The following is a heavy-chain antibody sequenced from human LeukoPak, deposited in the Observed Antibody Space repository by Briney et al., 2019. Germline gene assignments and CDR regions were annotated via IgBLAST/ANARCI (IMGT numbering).Heavy chain of an antibody. CDR2: IYYSGST. J-gene: IGHJ5*02. CDR3: AKASLPGRGGYDWFDP. Sequence: PSETLSLTCTVSGGSISSYYWSWIRQPPGKGLEWIGYIYYSGSTNYNPSLKSRVTISVDTSKNQFSLKLSSVTAADTAVYYCAKASLPGRGGYDWFDPWGQGTLVTVSS. D-gene: IGHD3-16*01. CDR1: GGSISSYY. V-gene: IGHV4-59*08.